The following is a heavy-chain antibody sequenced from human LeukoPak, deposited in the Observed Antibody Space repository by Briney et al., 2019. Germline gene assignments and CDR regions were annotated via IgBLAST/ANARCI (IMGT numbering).Heavy chain of an antibody. Sequence: ASVKVSCKASGYTFTSYDINWVRQATGQGLEWMGWMNPNSGNTGYAQKFQGRVTMTRNTSISTAYMELSSLRSEDTAVYYCARVRSGSGSYYPNWFDPWGQGTLVTVSS. V-gene: IGHV1-8*01. J-gene: IGHJ5*02. CDR3: ARVRSGSGSYYPNWFDP. CDR2: MNPNSGNT. D-gene: IGHD3-10*01. CDR1: GYTFTSYD.